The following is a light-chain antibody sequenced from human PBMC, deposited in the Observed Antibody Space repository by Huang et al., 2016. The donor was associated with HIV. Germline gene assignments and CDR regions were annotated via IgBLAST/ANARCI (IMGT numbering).Light chain of an antibody. CDR3: QQYKSWFT. J-gene: IGKJ5*01. CDR2: GAS. V-gene: IGKV3-15*01. CDR1: QSVDDN. Sequence: EIVMTQSPATLSVSPGKRVTLACRASQSVDDNLAWYQQKPGQAPRLLVYGASTRATGDPVRFSGSGSGTEFTLTITSLQSEDSASYYCQQYKSWFTFGQGTRLEIK.